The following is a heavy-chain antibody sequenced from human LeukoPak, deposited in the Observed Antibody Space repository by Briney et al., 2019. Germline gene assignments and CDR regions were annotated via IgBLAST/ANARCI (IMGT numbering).Heavy chain of an antibody. J-gene: IGHJ3*02. CDR2: IDPSDSYT. CDR3: ARHDIVVVPAAIDAFDI. Sequence: GESLKISCKSSGYSFTSYWISWVRQMPGKGLEWMGRIDPSDSYTNYSPSFQGHVTISADKSISTAYLQWSSLKASDTAMYYCARHDIVVVPAAIDAFDIWGQGTMVTVSS. D-gene: IGHD2-2*01. CDR1: GYSFTSYW. V-gene: IGHV5-10-1*01.